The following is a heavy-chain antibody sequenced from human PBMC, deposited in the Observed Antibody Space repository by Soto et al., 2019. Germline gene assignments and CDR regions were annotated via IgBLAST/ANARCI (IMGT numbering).Heavy chain of an antibody. V-gene: IGHV3-33*01. D-gene: IGHD3-9*01. CDR1: GFTFSSYG. J-gene: IGHJ4*02. CDR3: ARSKTYYDILTGYLDLYYFDY. CDR2: IWYDGSNK. Sequence: QVQLVESGGGVVQPGRSLRLSCAASGFTFSSYGMHWVRQAPGKGLEWVAVIWYDGSNKYYADSVKGRFTISRDNSKNTLYLQMNSLRAEDTAVYYCARSKTYYDILTGYLDLYYFDYWGQGTLGTVSS.